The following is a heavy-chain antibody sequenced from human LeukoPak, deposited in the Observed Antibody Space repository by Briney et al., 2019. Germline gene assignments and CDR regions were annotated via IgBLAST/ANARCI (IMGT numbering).Heavy chain of an antibody. CDR1: VGSISSYY. J-gene: IGHJ4*02. D-gene: IGHD5-12*01. CDR3: ARVGSGYDYFDY. CDR2: VHGSGNT. V-gene: IGHV4-4*07. Sequence: SETLSHTCTVSVGSISSYYWSWIRQPAGKGLEWIGRVHGSGNTKYNPLLMSRVTMSVDTSKNQFSLKLSSVTAADTAVYCCARVGSGYDYFDYWGQGALVTVSS.